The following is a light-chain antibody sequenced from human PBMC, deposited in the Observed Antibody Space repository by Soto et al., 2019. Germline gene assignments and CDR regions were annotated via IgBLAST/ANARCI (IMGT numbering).Light chain of an antibody. Sequence: QSVLTQPPSASGTPGQRVTISCSGSSSNIGSNTVNWYQQLPGTAPKLLIYSNNQRPSGVPDRFSGSKSGTSASLAISGLQSEDEADYYSAAGDDSLNGYVSGTGTKVTVL. CDR1: SSNIGSNT. V-gene: IGLV1-44*01. CDR2: SNN. CDR3: AAGDDSLNGYV. J-gene: IGLJ1*01.